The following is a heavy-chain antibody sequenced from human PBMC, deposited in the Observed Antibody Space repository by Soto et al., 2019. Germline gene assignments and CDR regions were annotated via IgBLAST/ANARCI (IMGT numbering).Heavy chain of an antibody. CDR2: TYYKSKWNN. J-gene: IGHJ6*02. V-gene: IGHV6-1*01. CDR3: TGITWFRGMDV. CDR1: GYSVSSNSAA. Sequence: SQTLSLTCAISGYSVSSNSAAWNLIRQSPSRGLEWLGRTYYKSKWNNDYALSVKSRITINPDTSKNQFSLHLYSVTPEDTAVYYCTGITWFRGMDVWGQGTPVTVSS. D-gene: IGHD3-10*01.